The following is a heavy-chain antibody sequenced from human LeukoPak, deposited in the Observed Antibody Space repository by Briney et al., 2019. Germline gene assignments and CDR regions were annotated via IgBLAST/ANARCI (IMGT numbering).Heavy chain of an antibody. J-gene: IGHJ4*02. CDR1: GGSISSYY. CDR2: NSYSGNT. CDR3: AQVGSGSFDY. D-gene: IGHD1-26*01. Sequence: SETLSLTCTVSGGSISSYYWSWIRQPPGKGLEWIGYNSYSGNTNYNPSLKSRVTISVDTSKNHFSLNLSSVTAADTAVYYCAQVGSGSFDYWGQGTLVTVSS. V-gene: IGHV4-59*01.